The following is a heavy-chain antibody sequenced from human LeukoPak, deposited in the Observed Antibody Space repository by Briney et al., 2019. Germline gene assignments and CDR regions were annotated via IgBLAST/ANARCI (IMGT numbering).Heavy chain of an antibody. Sequence: GGSLRLSCAASGFTFDDYGMSWVRQAPGKGVEWVSGINWNGGSTGYADSVKGRFTISRDNAKNSLYLQMNSLRAEDTAVYYCATDLIHYYGSGAKTWGQGTLVTVSS. J-gene: IGHJ5*02. CDR3: ATDLIHYYGSGAKT. D-gene: IGHD3-10*01. V-gene: IGHV3-20*04. CDR1: GFTFDDYG. CDR2: INWNGGST.